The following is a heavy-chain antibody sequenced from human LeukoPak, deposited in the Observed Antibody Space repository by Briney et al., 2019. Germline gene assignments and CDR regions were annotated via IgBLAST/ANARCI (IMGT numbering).Heavy chain of an antibody. V-gene: IGHV4-59*08. CDR3: ARKLGGRFDY. J-gene: IGHJ4*02. D-gene: IGHD2-15*01. CDR1: GGSISRNY. Sequence: SETLSLTCTVSGGSISRNYWSWIRQPPGKGLEWIGYIYYSGSTNYNPSLKSRVTISVDTSKNQFSLKLSSVTAADTAVYYCARKLGGRFDYWGQGTLVTVSS. CDR2: IYYSGST.